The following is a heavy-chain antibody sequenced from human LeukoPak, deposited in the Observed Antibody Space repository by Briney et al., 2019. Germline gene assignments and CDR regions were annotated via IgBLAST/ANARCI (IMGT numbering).Heavy chain of an antibody. V-gene: IGHV4-39*01. D-gene: IGHD3-9*01. J-gene: IGHJ4*02. Sequence: SETLSLTCTVSGGSISVSSYYWGWIRQPPGKGPEWLGNIFYSGSTYYNPSLKSRVTISVDTSKNQFSLKLSSVTAADTAVYFCAKLNKYYDILSGYLPSYFDCWGQGTLVTVSS. CDR3: AKLNKYYDILSGYLPSYFDC. CDR2: IFYSGST. CDR1: GGSISVSSYY.